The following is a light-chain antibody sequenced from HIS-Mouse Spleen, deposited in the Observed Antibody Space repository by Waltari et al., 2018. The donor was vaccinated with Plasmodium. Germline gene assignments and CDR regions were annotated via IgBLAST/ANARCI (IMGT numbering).Light chain of an antibody. CDR2: GDS. J-gene: IGLJ3*02. CDR3: YSTDSSGNHRV. CDR1: ALPKKY. V-gene: IGLV3-10*01. Sequence: SYELTQPPSVSVSPGKTARIPAPGNALPKKYAYWYQQKSGQAPVLVIYGDSKRPSGIPERFSGSSSGTMATLTISGAQVEDEADYYCYSTDSSGNHRVFGGGTKLTVL.